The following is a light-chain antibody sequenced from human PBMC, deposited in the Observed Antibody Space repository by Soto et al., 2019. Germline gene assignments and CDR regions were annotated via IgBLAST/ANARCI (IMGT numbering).Light chain of an antibody. CDR1: QSISSY. V-gene: IGKV1-39*01. Sequence: IQITQSPSTLSGSVGDRVTITCRASQSISSYLNWYQQKPGKAPKILIYAASSLQSGVPSRFSGSGSGTDFTLTISSLQPEDVETDYCQQSYSNPRTFGQGTKVDIK. J-gene: IGKJ1*01. CDR2: AAS. CDR3: QQSYSNPRT.